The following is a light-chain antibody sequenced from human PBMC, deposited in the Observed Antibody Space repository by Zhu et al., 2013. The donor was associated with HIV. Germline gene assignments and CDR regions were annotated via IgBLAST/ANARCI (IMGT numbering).Light chain of an antibody. CDR2: ETS. Sequence: EIVLTQSPGTLSLSPGERATLSCRASQTIGKDYLAWYQHKPGQPPRLLMYETSTRAAGIPARFSGSGSVRDFTLTITGLEPEDFAVYYCQQYGSSPLTFGGGT. J-gene: IGKJ4*01. V-gene: IGKV3-20*01. CDR3: QQYGSSPLT. CDR1: QTIGKDY.